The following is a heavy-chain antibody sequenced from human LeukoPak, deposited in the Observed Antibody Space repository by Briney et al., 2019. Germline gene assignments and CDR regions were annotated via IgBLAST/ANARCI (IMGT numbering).Heavy chain of an antibody. Sequence: SETLSLTCTVSGGSISSYYWSWIRQPPGKGLEWIGYIYYSGSTNYNPSLKSRVTISVDTSKNQFSLKLSSVTAADTAVYYCGRSAQQWLVRVGAFGIWGQGTMVTVSS. V-gene: IGHV4-59*08. CDR2: IYYSGST. J-gene: IGHJ3*02. D-gene: IGHD6-19*01. CDR1: GGSISSYY. CDR3: GRSAQQWLVRVGAFGI.